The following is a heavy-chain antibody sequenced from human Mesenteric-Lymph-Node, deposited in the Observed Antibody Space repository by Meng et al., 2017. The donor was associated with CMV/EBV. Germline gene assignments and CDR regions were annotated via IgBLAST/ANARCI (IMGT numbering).Heavy chain of an antibody. CDR3: AKKPKVRGLGILYYYYGMDV. V-gene: IGHV3-21*04. CDR1: GFTVSSNY. CDR2: ISSSSSYI. Sequence: GESLKISCAASGFTVSSNYMSWVRQAPGKGLEWVSSISSSSSYIYYADSVKGRFTISRDNAKNSLYLQMNSLRAEDTAVYYCAKKPKVRGLGILYYYYGMDVWGQGTTVTVSS. D-gene: IGHD3-10*01. J-gene: IGHJ6*02.